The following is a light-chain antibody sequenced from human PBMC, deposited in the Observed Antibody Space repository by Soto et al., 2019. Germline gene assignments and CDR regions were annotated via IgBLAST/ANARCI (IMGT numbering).Light chain of an antibody. CDR3: QQYGSSTWT. CDR1: QSVSSSY. CDR2: GAS. V-gene: IGKV3-20*01. J-gene: IGKJ1*01. Sequence: EIVLTQSPGTLSLSPGERATLSCRASQSVSSSYLAWYQQKPGQAPRLLIYGASSGATGIPDRFSGSGSGTDFTLTIRRLATADPAAYYCQQYGSSTWTFGQGTKVDIK.